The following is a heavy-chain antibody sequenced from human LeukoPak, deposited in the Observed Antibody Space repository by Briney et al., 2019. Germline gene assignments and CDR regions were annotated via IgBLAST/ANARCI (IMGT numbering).Heavy chain of an antibody. CDR1: GFTLRDYY. Sequence: GGSLRLSCAGSGFTLRDYYMSWIRQAPGKGVGWVSYISSSGSTIYYADSVKGRFTISRDNAKNSLYLQMNSLRAEDTAVYYCARDHGSGINYYYGMDVWGQGTTVTVSS. V-gene: IGHV3-11*01. D-gene: IGHD3-10*01. CDR2: ISSSGSTI. J-gene: IGHJ6*02. CDR3: ARDHGSGINYYYGMDV.